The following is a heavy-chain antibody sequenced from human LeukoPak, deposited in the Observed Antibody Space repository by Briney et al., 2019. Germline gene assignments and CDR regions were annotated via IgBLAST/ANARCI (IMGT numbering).Heavy chain of an antibody. Sequence: SETLSLTCTVSGGSISSYYWSRIRQPPGKGLEWIGYIYYSGSTNYNPSLKSRVTISVDTSKNQFSLKLSSVTAADTAVYYCARNSGSYYYYYGMDVWGQGTTVTVSS. CDR1: GGSISSYY. V-gene: IGHV4-59*01. CDR3: ARNSGSYYYYYGMDV. D-gene: IGHD1-26*01. CDR2: IYYSGST. J-gene: IGHJ6*02.